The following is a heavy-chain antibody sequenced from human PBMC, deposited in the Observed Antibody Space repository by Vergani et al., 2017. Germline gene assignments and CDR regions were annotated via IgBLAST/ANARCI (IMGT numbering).Heavy chain of an antibody. D-gene: IGHD3-10*01. CDR2: ISSGGGDI. V-gene: IGHV3-23*01. CDR1: GFTFDTYT. CDR3: TNAXGMYYLHSEYFQD. Sequence: EVQLLESGGGLVQPGGSRRLSCAGAGFTFDTYTMAYVRQAPGKGLEWVATISSGGGDIFYADSVEGSFTISRDNSKNTLFLQMNSLKDEDTAVYYCTNAXGMYYLHSEYFQDWGRGTLVAVSS. J-gene: IGHJ1*01.